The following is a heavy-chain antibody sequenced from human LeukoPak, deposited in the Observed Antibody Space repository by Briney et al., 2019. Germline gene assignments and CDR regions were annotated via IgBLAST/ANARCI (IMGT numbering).Heavy chain of an antibody. CDR1: GFTFSTYA. J-gene: IGHJ4*02. CDR3: AREKSDILTGYCDY. CDR2: ISSSSSYI. Sequence: GGSLRLSCAASGFTFSTYAMGWVRQAPGKGLEWVSSISSSSSYIYYADSVKGRFTISRDNAKNSLYLQMNSLRAEDTAVYYCAREKSDILTGYCDYWGQGTLVTVSS. V-gene: IGHV3-21*01. D-gene: IGHD3-9*01.